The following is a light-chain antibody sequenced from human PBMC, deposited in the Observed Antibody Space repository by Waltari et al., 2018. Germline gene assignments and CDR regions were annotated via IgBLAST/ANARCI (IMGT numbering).Light chain of an antibody. J-gene: IGLJ2*01. CDR2: EDD. V-gene: IGLV6-57*03. Sequence: FMLTQSRSVSESPGKTITISCTRSSGSITSNYMQWYQQRPGSAPTPVIYEDDQRPSGVPDRFSGSLDFSSNSASLTISGLQTADEADYFCQSYDSISQDVIFGGGTRLTVL. CDR1: SGSITSNY. CDR3: QSYDSISQDVI.